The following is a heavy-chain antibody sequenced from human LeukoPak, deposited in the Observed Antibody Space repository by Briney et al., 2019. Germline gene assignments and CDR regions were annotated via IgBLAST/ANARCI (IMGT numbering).Heavy chain of an antibody. Sequence: GRSLRLSCAASGLTFSSHAMHWVRQAPGKGLEWVAVISHDGSDRHYTDSVKGRFTISRDSSRNTLYLQMNSLRAEDTAVYYCAREPGPGYFDYWGQGTLVTVSS. CDR1: GLTFSSHA. V-gene: IGHV3-30-3*01. J-gene: IGHJ4*02. CDR3: AREPGPGYFDY. CDR2: ISHDGSDR. D-gene: IGHD1-14*01.